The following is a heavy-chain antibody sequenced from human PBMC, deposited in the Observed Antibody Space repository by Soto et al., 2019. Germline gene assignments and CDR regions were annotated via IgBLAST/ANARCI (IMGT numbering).Heavy chain of an antibody. CDR2: INSDGSST. J-gene: IGHJ4*02. CDR3: ARDGGRDIVATGTDY. V-gene: IGHV3-74*01. CDR1: GFTFSSYW. Sequence: EVQLVESGGGLVQPGGSLRLSCAASGFTFSSYWMHWVRQAPGKGLVWVSRINSDGSSTSYADSVKGRFTISRDNAKNTLYLQMNSLRAEDTAVYYCARDGGRDIVATGTDYWGQGTLVTVSS. D-gene: IGHD5-12*01.